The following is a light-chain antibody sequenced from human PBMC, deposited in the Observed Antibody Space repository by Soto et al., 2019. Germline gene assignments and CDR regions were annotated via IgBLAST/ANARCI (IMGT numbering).Light chain of an antibody. Sequence: QSALTQPRSVSGSPGQSVTISCTGTSSNVGGYNYVSWYQQHPGKAPKIVISEVSRRPSGVPDRFSGSKSGNTASLTISWLQPDDEADYYCCSHAGTYTWVFGGGTQLTGL. J-gene: IGLJ3*02. V-gene: IGLV2-11*01. CDR3: CSHAGTYTWV. CDR1: SSNVGGYNY. CDR2: EVS.